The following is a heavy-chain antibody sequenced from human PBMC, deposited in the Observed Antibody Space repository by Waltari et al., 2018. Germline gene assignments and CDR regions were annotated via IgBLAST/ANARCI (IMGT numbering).Heavy chain of an antibody. Sequence: QVQLVQSGAEVKKPGASVKVSCKASGYTFTGYSMHWVRQAPGQGLEWMGRINPNSGGTNYARKFQGRVTMTRDTSISTAYMELSRLRSDDTAVYYCARDSGIAAAQFDYWGQGTLVTVSS. CDR3: ARDSGIAAAQFDY. CDR2: INPNSGGT. V-gene: IGHV1-2*06. J-gene: IGHJ4*02. D-gene: IGHD6-13*01. CDR1: GYTFTGYS.